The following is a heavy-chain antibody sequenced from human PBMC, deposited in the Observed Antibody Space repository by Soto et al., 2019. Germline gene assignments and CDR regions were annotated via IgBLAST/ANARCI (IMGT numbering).Heavy chain of an antibody. J-gene: IGHJ4*02. CDR1: GGSISTSNW. CDR3: ARARATIAAAAIFDC. D-gene: IGHD6-13*01. Sequence: SETLSLTCAVSGGSISTSNWWSWVRQPPGKGLEWIGEVYRTGSTNYNRSLESRLTISVDKSKNQFSLKLTSVTAADTAVYYCARARATIAAAAIFDCWGQGTLVTV. CDR2: VYRTGST. V-gene: IGHV4-4*02.